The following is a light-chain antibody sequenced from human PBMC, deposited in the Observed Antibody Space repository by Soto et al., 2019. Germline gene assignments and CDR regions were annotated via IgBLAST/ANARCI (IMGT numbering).Light chain of an antibody. CDR1: QSVSSSY. CDR2: GAS. CDR3: HQYDSWT. V-gene: IGKV3-20*01. J-gene: IGKJ1*01. Sequence: EIVLTQSPGTLSLSPGERATLSCRASQSVSSSYLAWYQQKPGQAPRLLIYGASSRATGIPGRFSGSGSGTDFTLTISRLEPEDFAVYYCHQYDSWTFGQGTKVDI.